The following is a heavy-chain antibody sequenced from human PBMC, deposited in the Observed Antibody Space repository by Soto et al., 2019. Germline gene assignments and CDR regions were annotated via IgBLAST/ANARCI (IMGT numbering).Heavy chain of an antibody. Sequence: QPGGSLRLSCAASGFTFSSYAMSWVRQAPGKGLEWVSAISGSGGSTYYADSVKGRFTISRDNSKNTLYLQMNSLRAEDTAVYYCAKVGQQWLVRIVYYFDYWGQGTLVTVSS. CDR3: AKVGQQWLVRIVYYFDY. CDR2: ISGSGGST. D-gene: IGHD6-19*01. J-gene: IGHJ4*02. V-gene: IGHV3-23*01. CDR1: GFTFSSYA.